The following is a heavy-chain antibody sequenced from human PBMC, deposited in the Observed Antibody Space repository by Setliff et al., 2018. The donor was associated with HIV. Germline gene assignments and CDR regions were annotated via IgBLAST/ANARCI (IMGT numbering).Heavy chain of an antibody. Sequence: SQTLSLTCAISGDFVSSDRAAWNWIRQSPSRGLEWLGRTYYNSRWNHDYAASVESRITITSDTSKNQLSLHLTSVTPEDTAVYYCARVFRNLPDYWGQGTLVT. D-gene: IGHD1-1*01. CDR2: TYYNSRWNH. CDR1: GDFVSSDRAA. V-gene: IGHV6-1*01. CDR3: ARVFRNLPDY. J-gene: IGHJ4*02.